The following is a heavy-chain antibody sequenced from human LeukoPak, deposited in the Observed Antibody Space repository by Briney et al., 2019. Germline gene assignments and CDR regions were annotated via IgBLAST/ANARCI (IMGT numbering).Heavy chain of an antibody. V-gene: IGHV1-18*04. D-gene: IGHD4-17*01. J-gene: IGHJ6*03. CDR3: ARGTTLTTLPYYYYYMDV. CDR1: GYTFTGYY. CDR2: ISAYNGNT. Sequence: ASVKVSCKASGYTFTGYYIHWVRQAPGQGLEWVGWISAYNGNTNYAQKLQGRVTMTTDTSTSTAYMELRSLRSGDTALYYCARGTTLTTLPYYYYYMDVWGEGTTVTVSS.